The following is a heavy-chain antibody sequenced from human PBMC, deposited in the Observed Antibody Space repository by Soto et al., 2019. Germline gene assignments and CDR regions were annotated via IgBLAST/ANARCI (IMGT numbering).Heavy chain of an antibody. V-gene: IGHV4-39*01. Sequence: SETLRVTCHVPCGSLSRHIFFGGWVRQPPGKGLEWIGSIYYSGSTYYNPSLRSRVTISVDTSKNQFSLKLSSVTAADTAVFYCARHYSSGSRNWFDPWGQG. J-gene: IGHJ5*02. CDR2: IYYSGST. CDR3: ARHYSSGSRNWFDP. D-gene: IGHD6-19*01. CDR1: CGSLSRHIFF.